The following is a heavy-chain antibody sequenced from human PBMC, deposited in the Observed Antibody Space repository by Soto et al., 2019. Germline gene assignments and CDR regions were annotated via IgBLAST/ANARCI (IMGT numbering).Heavy chain of an antibody. V-gene: IGHV4-39*01. CDR2: FYYCWST. CDR3: ATIPATTILTDY. J-gene: IGHJ4*02. CDR1: GGSITSSYY. D-gene: IGHD2-2*02. Sequence: PSETLSLTCTVSGGSITSSYYGGWIRHVPGTGLEWIWSFYYCWSTSYNTSLQRRVTISVDTYKNLLSLKLSSVTAADTAVYYCATIPATTILTDYWGQGTLVT.